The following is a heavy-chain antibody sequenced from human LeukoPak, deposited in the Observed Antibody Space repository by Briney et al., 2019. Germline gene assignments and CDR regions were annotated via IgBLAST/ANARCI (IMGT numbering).Heavy chain of an antibody. J-gene: IGHJ4*02. CDR2: LYSGGST. CDR3: ARGGVTMIVPIL. D-gene: IGHD3-22*01. Sequence: GGSLRISCAASGFTVSSSYMTWVRQAPGKGLEWVSVLYSGGSTYYADSVKGRFTISRDNSKNTLYLQMNSLRAEDTAVYYCARGGVTMIVPILWGQGTLVTVSS. V-gene: IGHV3-53*01. CDR1: GFTVSSSY.